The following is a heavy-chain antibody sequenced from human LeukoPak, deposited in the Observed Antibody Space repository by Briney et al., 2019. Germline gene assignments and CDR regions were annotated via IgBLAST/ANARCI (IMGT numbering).Heavy chain of an antibody. CDR1: GGSISSGKW. CDR2: ISHSGSP. CDR3: ARDAAAGYSLAC. J-gene: IGHJ4*02. V-gene: IGHV4-4*02. D-gene: IGHD6-13*01. Sequence: SGTLSLTCGVSGGSISSGKWWSWVRQPPGKELGWIGEISHSGSPNYNPSLKSRLTISVDLPKNQFSLDLRSVTAADTAVYYCARDAAAGYSLACWGQGTLVTVSS.